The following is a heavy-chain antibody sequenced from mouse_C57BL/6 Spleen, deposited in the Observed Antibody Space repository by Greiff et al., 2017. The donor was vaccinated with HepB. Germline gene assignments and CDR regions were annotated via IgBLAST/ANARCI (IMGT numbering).Heavy chain of an antibody. CDR3: AREGHAMDY. CDR2: ISYDGSN. Sequence: EVKLQESGPGLVKPSQSLSLTCSVTGYSITSGYYWNWIRQFPGNKLEWMGYISYDGSNNYNPSLKNRISITRDTSKNQFFLKLNSVTTEDTATYCCAREGHAMDYWGQGTSVTVSS. V-gene: IGHV3-6*01. D-gene: IGHD3-3*01. CDR1: GYSITSGYY. J-gene: IGHJ4*01.